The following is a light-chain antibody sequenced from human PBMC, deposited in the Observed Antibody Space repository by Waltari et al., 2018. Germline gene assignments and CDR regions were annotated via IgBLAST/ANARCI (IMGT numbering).Light chain of an antibody. CDR1: ESVSTN. V-gene: IGKV3-15*01. CDR2: DAS. Sequence: ETVMTQSPPTLSVSPGERAALSCSASESVSTNLAWYQQKPGQAPRVIISDASTRATGVPARFSGSGSGTEFTLTISSLQSEDFAVYYCQQYNNWPPAFGQGTKVDFK. CDR3: QQYNNWPPA. J-gene: IGKJ1*01.